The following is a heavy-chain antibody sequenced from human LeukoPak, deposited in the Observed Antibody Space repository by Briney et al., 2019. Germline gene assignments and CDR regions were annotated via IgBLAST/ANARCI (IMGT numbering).Heavy chain of an antibody. J-gene: IGHJ4*02. D-gene: IGHD6-13*01. Sequence: PGGSLRLSCAASGFTVSSNYMSWVRQAPGKGLEWVSVIYSGGSTYYADSVKGRFTISRDNAKNSLYLQMNSLRAEDTAGYYCASVPIAAADFDYWGQGTLVTVSS. V-gene: IGHV3-66*01. CDR1: GFTVSSNY. CDR3: ASVPIAAADFDY. CDR2: IYSGGST.